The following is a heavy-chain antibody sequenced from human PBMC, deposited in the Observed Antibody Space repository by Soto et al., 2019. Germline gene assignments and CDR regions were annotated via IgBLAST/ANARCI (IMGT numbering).Heavy chain of an antibody. D-gene: IGHD3-10*01. Sequence: GESLKISCKGSGYSFTSYWIGWVRQMPGRGLEWMGIIYPGDSDTRYSPSFQGQITISADKSISTAYLQWSSLKASDTAMYYCARPGRLGSGRYYYYGMDVWGQGTTVTVSS. CDR1: GYSFTSYW. J-gene: IGHJ6*02. V-gene: IGHV5-51*01. CDR3: ARPGRLGSGRYYYYGMDV. CDR2: IYPGDSDT.